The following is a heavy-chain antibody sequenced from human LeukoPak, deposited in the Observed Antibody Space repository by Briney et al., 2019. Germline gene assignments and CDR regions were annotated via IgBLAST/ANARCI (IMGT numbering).Heavy chain of an antibody. D-gene: IGHD4-11*01. J-gene: IGHJ4*02. Sequence: SETLSLTCTVSGGSISSYYWSWIRQPPGKGLEWIGSIHYSGNTYYNPSLKSRVTISVDTCKNHFPLTLTSLTPADTSVYYCARRRGDRDYRPDSWGQGTLVTVSS. CDR2: IHYSGNT. CDR1: GGSISSYY. CDR3: ARRRGDRDYRPDS. V-gene: IGHV4-59*05.